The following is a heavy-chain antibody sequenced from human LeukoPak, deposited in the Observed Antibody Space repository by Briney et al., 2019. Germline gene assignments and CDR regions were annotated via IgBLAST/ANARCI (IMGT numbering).Heavy chain of an antibody. J-gene: IGHJ4*02. CDR3: ARDSKWSGDDY. V-gene: IGHV3-7*01. Sequence: PGWSLRLSCAASGFTFSSYWMSSVRQAPGKGLEWVANIKEDGSAKYYVDSVKGRFTSYRDNAKNSLYLQMNSLRSEDTAVYYCARDSKWSGDDYWGQGTLVTVSS. CDR1: GFTFSSYW. CDR2: IKEDGSAK. D-gene: IGHD3-3*01.